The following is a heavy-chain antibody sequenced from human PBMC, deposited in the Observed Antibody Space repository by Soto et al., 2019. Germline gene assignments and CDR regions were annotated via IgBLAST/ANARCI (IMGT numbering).Heavy chain of an antibody. CDR3: ARDGFHPYGGGPNYGMDV. J-gene: IGHJ6*02. CDR2: ISSSSSYI. CDR1: GFTFSSYS. D-gene: IGHD3-16*01. Sequence: GWSLRLSCAASGFTFSSYSMNWVRQAPGKGLEWVSSISSSSSYIYYADSVKGRFTISRDNAKNSLYLQMNSLRAEDTAVYYCARDGFHPYGGGPNYGMDVWGQGTTVTVSS. V-gene: IGHV3-21*01.